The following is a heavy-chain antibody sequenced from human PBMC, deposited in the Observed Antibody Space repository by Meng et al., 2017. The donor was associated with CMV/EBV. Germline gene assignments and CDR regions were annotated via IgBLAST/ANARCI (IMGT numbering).Heavy chain of an antibody. J-gene: IGHJ3*02. CDR1: GYTFTSYD. V-gene: IGHV1-8*01. CDR3: ASPITIFGVVPRDDAFDI. D-gene: IGHD3-3*01. Sequence: ASVKVSCKASGYTFTSYDINWVRQATGQGLEWMGWMNPNSGNTGYAQKFQGRVTMTRNTSISTAYMELSSLRSEDTAVYYCASPITIFGVVPRDDAFDIWGQGTMVTVSS. CDR2: MNPNSGNT.